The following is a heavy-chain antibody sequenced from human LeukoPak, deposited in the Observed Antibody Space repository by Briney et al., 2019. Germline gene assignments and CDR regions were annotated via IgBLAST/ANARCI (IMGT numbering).Heavy chain of an antibody. V-gene: IGHV1-2*06. CDR2: MNPNSGGT. Sequence: ASVKVSCKASGYTFTGYYMHWVRQAPGQGLEWMGRMNPNSGGTDYAQTFQGRVAMTRDTSITTAYMELGRLRSDDTAVYFCARGTTYYDDSGSYRSLDSWGQGTLVIVSS. CDR1: GYTFTGYY. CDR3: ARGTTYYDDSGSYRSLDS. J-gene: IGHJ5*01. D-gene: IGHD3-10*01.